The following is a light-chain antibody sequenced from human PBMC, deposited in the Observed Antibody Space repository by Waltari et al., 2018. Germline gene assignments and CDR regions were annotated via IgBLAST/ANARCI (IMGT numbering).Light chain of an antibody. V-gene: IGKV1-17*01. Sequence: DIQMTQSPSSLSASAGDTVTITCRASQGISTYLNWYQQKPGKAPKRLIYPASSLESGVPSRFSGSGSGTDFTLTIYSLQPEDFATYFCLQYNSHPRTFGQGTKVEIK. CDR2: PAS. CDR1: QGISTY. CDR3: LQYNSHPRT. J-gene: IGKJ1*01.